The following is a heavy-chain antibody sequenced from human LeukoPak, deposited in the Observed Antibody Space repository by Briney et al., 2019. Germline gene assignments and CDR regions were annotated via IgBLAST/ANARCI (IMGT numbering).Heavy chain of an antibody. Sequence: SVKVSCKASGGTFSSYAISWVRQAPGQGLEWMGGIIPIFGTANYAQKFQGRVTITADESTSTAYMELSSLRSEDTAVYYCASSAGYSYDYNWFDPWGQGTLVTVSS. CDR1: GGTFSSYA. CDR3: ASSAGYSYDYNWFDP. CDR2: IIPIFGTA. D-gene: IGHD5-18*01. V-gene: IGHV1-69*13. J-gene: IGHJ5*02.